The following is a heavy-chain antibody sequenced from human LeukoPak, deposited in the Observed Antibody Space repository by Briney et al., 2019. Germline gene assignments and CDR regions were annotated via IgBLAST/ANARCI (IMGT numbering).Heavy chain of an antibody. V-gene: IGHV3-23*01. CDR2: ISGSGGST. J-gene: IGHJ4*02. CDR3: AKDLSGSYPGYYFDY. CDR1: GFTFSSYA. Sequence: GGSLRLSCAASGFTFSSYAMSWVRQAPVKGLEWVSAISGSGGSTYYADSVKGRFTISRDNSKNTLYLQMNSLRAEDTAVYYCAKDLSGSYPGYYFDYWGQGTLVTVSS. D-gene: IGHD1-26*01.